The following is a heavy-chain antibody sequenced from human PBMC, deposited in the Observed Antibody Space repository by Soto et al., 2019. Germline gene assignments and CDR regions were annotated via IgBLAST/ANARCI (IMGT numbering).Heavy chain of an antibody. CDR3: ARDLSYYDFWSGYSGFDY. D-gene: IGHD3-3*01. Sequence: GGSLRLSCAASGFTFSSYWMSWVRQTPGKGLEWVANIKQDGSEKYYVDSVKGRFTISRDNAKNSLYLQMNSLRAEDTAVYYCARDLSYYDFWSGYSGFDYWGQGTLVTVSS. V-gene: IGHV3-7*03. CDR1: GFTFSSYW. J-gene: IGHJ4*02. CDR2: IKQDGSEK.